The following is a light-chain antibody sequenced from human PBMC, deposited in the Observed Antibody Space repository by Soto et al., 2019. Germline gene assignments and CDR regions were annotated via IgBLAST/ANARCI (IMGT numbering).Light chain of an antibody. CDR3: QKYTGPPTT. CDR2: GAS. V-gene: IGKV3-20*01. Sequence: EIILTQSQDTLSLSPGETATLSCRASQTVSSNYLAWCQQRPGQAPRLVIYGASTRAAGIPDRFSGSGSGTDLTLTITRLEPEDSAVYFCQKYTGPPTTCCQGTRLEIK. J-gene: IGKJ5*01. CDR1: QTVSSNY.